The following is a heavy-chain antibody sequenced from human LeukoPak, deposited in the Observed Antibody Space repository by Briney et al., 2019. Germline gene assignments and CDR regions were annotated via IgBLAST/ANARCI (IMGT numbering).Heavy chain of an antibody. D-gene: IGHD2-2*02. V-gene: IGHV4-34*01. CDR3: ARGVRDIVVVPAAIPSHYFDY. CDR1: GGSFSGYY. J-gene: IGHJ4*02. Sequence: SETLSRTCAVYGGSFSGYYWSWIRQPPGKGLEWIGEINHSGSTNYNPSLKSRVTISVDTSKNQFSLKLSSVTAADTAVYYCARGVRDIVVVPAAIPSHYFDYWGQGTLVTVSS. CDR2: INHSGST.